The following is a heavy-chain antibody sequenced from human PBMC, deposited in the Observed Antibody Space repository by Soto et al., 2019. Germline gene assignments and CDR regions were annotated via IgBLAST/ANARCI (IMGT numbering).Heavy chain of an antibody. CDR3: SRSPYCFRGPVDY. Sequence: LRLSCAVCGFTFSSYGMHWVRQAPGKGLEWVAGISYDGSEKHYADSVKGRITISRDNAKNSLYLQMNSLRAEDSAVYYCSRSPYCFRGPVDYWGQGTLVAVSS. J-gene: IGHJ4*02. D-gene: IGHD2-21*01. CDR1: GFTFSSYG. CDR2: ISYDGSEK. V-gene: IGHV3-30*03.